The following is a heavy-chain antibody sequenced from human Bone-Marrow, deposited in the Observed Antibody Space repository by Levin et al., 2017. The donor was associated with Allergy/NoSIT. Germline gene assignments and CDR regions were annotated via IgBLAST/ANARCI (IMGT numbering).Heavy chain of an antibody. Sequence: PGGSLRLSCAASGFTFSHYSMSWVRLAPGKGLEWVSSIGNSGGTKYHADSVRGRFSTFRDNSKNTLYLQMNSLGAEDSAIYYCGKDFSGHLRDYDCDYWGPGTLVTVSS. CDR1: GFTFSHYS. CDR2: IGNSGGTK. D-gene: IGHD5-12*01. CDR3: GKDFSGHLRDYDCDY. J-gene: IGHJ4*02. V-gene: IGHV3-23*01.